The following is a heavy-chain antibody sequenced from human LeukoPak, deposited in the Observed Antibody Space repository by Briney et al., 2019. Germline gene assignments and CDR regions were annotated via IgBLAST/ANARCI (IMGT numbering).Heavy chain of an antibody. CDR2: IYTSGST. Sequence: SETLSLTCTVSGGSISSYYWSWIRQPAGKGLEWIGRIYTSGSTNYNPSLKSRVTMSVDTSKNQFSLKLSSVTAADTAVYYCARVGYYYDSSGPHYDYWGQGTLVTVSS. J-gene: IGHJ4*02. D-gene: IGHD3-22*01. CDR1: GGSISSYY. V-gene: IGHV4-4*07. CDR3: ARVGYYYDSSGPHYDY.